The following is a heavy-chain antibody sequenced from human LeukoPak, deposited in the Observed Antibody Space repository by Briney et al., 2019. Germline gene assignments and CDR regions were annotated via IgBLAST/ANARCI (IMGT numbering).Heavy chain of an antibody. CDR3: ARESVLPAAESYNWFDP. CDR1: GGTFSSYA. J-gene: IGHJ5*02. V-gene: IGHV1-69*13. D-gene: IGHD2-2*01. CDR2: IIPIFGTA. Sequence: ASVKVSCKASGGTFSSYAISWVRQAPGQGLEWMGGIIPIFGTANYAQKFQGRVTITADESTSTAYMELSSLRSEDTAVYYCARESVLPAAESYNWFDPWGQGTLVTVSS.